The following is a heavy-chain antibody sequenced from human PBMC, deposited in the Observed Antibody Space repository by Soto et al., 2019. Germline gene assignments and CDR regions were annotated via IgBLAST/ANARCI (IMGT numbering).Heavy chain of an antibody. D-gene: IGHD2-2*01. J-gene: IGHJ1*01. Sequence: NPSETLSLTCTVSGGSISSGDYYWSWIRQPPGKGLEWIGYISNSGTAYYNPSLKSRVTISVDTSKNQFSLKLRSVTAADTAVYYGAGGYCDSASCAREYFQHWGQGTLVTVSS. CDR3: AGGYCDSASCAREYFQH. V-gene: IGHV4-30-4*01. CDR2: ISNSGTA. CDR1: GGSISSGDYY.